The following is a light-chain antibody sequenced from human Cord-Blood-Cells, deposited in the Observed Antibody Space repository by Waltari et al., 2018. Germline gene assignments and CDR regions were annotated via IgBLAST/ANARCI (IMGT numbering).Light chain of an antibody. V-gene: IGKV1-39*01. CDR3: QQSYSTPWT. Sequence: DIQMTQSPSSLSASVGDRVTITFRASKSISSYLNWYQQKPGKAPKLLIYAASSLQSGVPSRFSGSGSGTEFTLTISSLQPEDFATYYCQQSYSTPWTFGQGTKVEIK. CDR1: KSISSY. J-gene: IGKJ1*01. CDR2: AAS.